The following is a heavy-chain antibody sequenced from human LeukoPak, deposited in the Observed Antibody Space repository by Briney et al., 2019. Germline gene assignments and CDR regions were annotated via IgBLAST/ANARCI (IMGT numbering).Heavy chain of an antibody. CDR3: GSVVTDYYDSSGYYDY. CDR2: IYHNGNT. J-gene: IGHJ4*02. D-gene: IGHD3-22*01. Sequence: PSQTLSLTCVFSGGSVTSGGYSWTWIRQPPGKGLERIGYIYHNGNTYYNPYLKSRVTISVDRSENQFSLKLSSVTAADTAVYYCGSVVTDYYDSSGYYDYWGQGALVTVSS. CDR1: GGSVTSGGYS. V-gene: IGHV4-30-2*01.